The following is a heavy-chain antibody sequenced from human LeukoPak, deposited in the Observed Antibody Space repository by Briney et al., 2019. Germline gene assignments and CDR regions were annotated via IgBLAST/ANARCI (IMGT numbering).Heavy chain of an antibody. J-gene: IGHJ4*02. V-gene: IGHV4-4*07. CDR2: IYTSGST. Sequence: SETLSLTCTVSGGSISSYYWSWIRQPAGKGLEWIGRIYTSGSTNYNPSLKSRVTMSVDTSKNQFSLKLSSVTAADTAVYYCARSTRRHCTGGVCYIDPFGYWGQGTLVTVSS. CDR1: GGSISSYY. CDR3: ARSTRRHCTGGVCYIDPFGY. D-gene: IGHD2-8*02.